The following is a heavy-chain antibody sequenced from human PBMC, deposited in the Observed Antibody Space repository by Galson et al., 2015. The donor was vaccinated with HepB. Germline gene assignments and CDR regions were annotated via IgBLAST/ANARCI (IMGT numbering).Heavy chain of an antibody. J-gene: IGHJ4*02. Sequence: SVKVSCKASGYTFTGYYMHWVRQAPGQGLEWMGWINPNSGGTNYAQKFQGRVTMTRDTSISTAYMELSRLRSDDTAVYYCARDLLGYCSSTSCPWFVVPASDYWGQGTLVTVSS. CDR1: GYTFTGYY. CDR2: INPNSGGT. D-gene: IGHD2-2*01. CDR3: ARDLLGYCSSTSCPWFVVPASDY. V-gene: IGHV1-2*02.